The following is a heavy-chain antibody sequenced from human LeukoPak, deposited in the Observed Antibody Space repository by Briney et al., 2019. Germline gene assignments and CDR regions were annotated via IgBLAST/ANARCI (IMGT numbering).Heavy chain of an antibody. Sequence: GASVKVSCKASGYTFTSYYMHWVRQAPGQGLGWMGIINPSGGSTSYAQKFQGRVTMTRDTSTSTVYMELSSLRSEDTAVYYCARDSVGCSSTSCYPGGWFDPWGQGTLVTVSS. D-gene: IGHD2-2*01. J-gene: IGHJ5*02. V-gene: IGHV1-46*01. CDR2: INPSGGST. CDR1: GYTFTSYY. CDR3: ARDSVGCSSTSCYPGGWFDP.